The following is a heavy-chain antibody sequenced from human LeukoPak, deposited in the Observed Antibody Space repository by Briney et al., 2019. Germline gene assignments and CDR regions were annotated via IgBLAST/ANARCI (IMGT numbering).Heavy chain of an antibody. CDR2: IYYSGST. Sequence: PSETLSLTCTVSGGSISSYYWSWIRQPPGKGLEWIGYIYYSGSTNYNPSLKSRVTISVDTSKNQFSLKLSSVTAADTAVYYCARRGTAMVSDAFDIRGQGTMVTVSS. CDR3: ARRGTAMVSDAFDI. CDR1: GGSISSYY. D-gene: IGHD5-18*01. J-gene: IGHJ3*02. V-gene: IGHV4-59*08.